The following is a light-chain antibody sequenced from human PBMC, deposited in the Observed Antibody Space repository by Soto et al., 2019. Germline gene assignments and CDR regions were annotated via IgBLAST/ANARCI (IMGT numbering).Light chain of an antibody. CDR2: DAS. J-gene: IGKJ2*01. Sequence: EIVLTQSPATLSLSPGERATLSCRASQSVSSYLAWYQQKPGQDPRLLIYDASNRATGIPARFRRSGSGTDFTLTISSLEPEDFAVYYCQQRSNWPPKYTFGQGTKLEIK. CDR3: QQRSNWPPKYT. V-gene: IGKV3-11*01. CDR1: QSVSSY.